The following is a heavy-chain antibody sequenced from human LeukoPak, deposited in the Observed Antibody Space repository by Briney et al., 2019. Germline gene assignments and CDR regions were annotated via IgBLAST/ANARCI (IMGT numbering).Heavy chain of an antibody. D-gene: IGHD2-21*01. V-gene: IGHV3-48*03. CDR1: GFTFSSYE. CDR2: ISSSGSTI. Sequence: GGSLRLSCAASGFTFSSYEMNWVRQAPGQGLEWVSYISSSGSTIYYADSVKSRFTISRGNAKNSLYLQMNSLRAEDTAVYYCARDPLYSGLTYYYYMDVWGKGTTVTVSS. J-gene: IGHJ6*03. CDR3: ARDPLYSGLTYYYYMDV.